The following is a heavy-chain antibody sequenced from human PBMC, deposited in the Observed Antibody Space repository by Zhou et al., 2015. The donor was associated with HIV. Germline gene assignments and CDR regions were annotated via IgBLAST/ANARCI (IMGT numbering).Heavy chain of an antibody. V-gene: IGHV3-53*01. CDR1: GFSVSSNY. J-gene: IGHJ3*02. D-gene: IGHD5-24*01. CDR3: ATSRDAYNYGDVFDI. CDR2: IYSGGST. Sequence: EVQLVESGGGLIQPGGSLRLSCAASGFSVSSNYMSWVRQAPGKGLEWVSVIYSGGSTYYTDSVKGRFTISRDNSKNTLYLQMNSLRAEDTAVYYCATSRDAYNYGDVFDIWGQGTMVTVSS.